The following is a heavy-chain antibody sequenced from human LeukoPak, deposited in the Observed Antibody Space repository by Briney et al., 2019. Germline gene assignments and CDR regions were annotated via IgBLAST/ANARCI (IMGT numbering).Heavy chain of an antibody. CDR2: ISAYNGNT. V-gene: IGHV1-18*01. J-gene: IGHJ6*02. CDR1: GYTFTSYG. Sequence: GASVKVSCKASGYTFTSYGISWVRQAPGQGLEWMGWISAYNGNTNYAQKLQGRVTMTTDTSTSTAYMELRSLRSDDTAVYYCARGSDENLYYYYGMDVWGQGTTVTVSS. CDR3: ARGSDENLYYYYGMDV.